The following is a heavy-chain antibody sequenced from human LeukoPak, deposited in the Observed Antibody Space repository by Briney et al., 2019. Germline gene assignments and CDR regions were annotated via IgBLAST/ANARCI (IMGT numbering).Heavy chain of an antibody. D-gene: IGHD3-10*01. CDR3: ARIPHITYGSGTRGGTRYYFDY. CDR2: IYYSGST. Sequence: PSETLSLTCTVSGGSISSSSYYWGWIRQPPGKGLEWIGSIYYSGSTYYNPSLKSRVTISVDTSKNQFSLKLSSVTAADTAVYYCARIPHITYGSGTRGGTRYYFDYWGQGTLVTVSS. J-gene: IGHJ4*02. V-gene: IGHV4-39*01. CDR1: GGSISSSSYY.